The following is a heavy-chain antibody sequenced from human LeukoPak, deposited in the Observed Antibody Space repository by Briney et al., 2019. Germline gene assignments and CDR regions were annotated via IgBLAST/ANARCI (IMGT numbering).Heavy chain of an antibody. V-gene: IGHV1-18*01. CDR2: ISAYNGNT. Sequence: ASVKVSCKASGYTFTSYGISWVRQAPGQGLEWMGWISAYNGNTNYAQKLQGRVTMTTDTSTSTAYVELRSLRSDDTAVYYCARVREYYDSSGYYFDYWGQETLVTVSS. CDR3: ARVREYYDSSGYYFDY. D-gene: IGHD3-22*01. CDR1: GYTFTSYG. J-gene: IGHJ4*02.